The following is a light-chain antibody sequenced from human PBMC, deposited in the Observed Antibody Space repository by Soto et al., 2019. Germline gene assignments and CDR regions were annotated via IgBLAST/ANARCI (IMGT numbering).Light chain of an antibody. CDR3: SSYTSSSTLV. CDR1: SSDVGGYNY. J-gene: IGLJ3*02. V-gene: IGLV2-14*01. CDR2: DVS. Sequence: QSALTQPASVSGSPRQSITISCTGTSSDVGGYNYVSWYQQHPGKAPKLIIYDVSNRPSGVSNRFSGSKSGNTASLTIFGLQADDEADYYCSSYTSSSTLVFGGGTKLTVL.